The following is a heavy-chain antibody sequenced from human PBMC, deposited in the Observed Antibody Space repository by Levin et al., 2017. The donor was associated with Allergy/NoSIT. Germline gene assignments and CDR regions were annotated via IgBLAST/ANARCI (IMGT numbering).Heavy chain of an antibody. V-gene: IGHV3-9*01. CDR1: GFTFDDYA. CDR3: AGGPRYYFDY. D-gene: IGHD3-16*01. J-gene: IGHJ4*02. CDR2: INWNSNSI. Sequence: GGSPRLSCAASGFTFDDYAMHWVRQAPGKGLEWVSGINWNSNSIGYADSVKGRFTISRDNAKNSLYLQMNSLRAEDTALYYCAGGPRYYFDYWGQGTLVTVSS.